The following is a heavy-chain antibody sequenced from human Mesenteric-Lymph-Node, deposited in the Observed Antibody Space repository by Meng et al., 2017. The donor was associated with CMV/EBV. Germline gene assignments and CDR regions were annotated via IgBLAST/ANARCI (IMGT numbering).Heavy chain of an antibody. CDR3: ARGRSMDV. CDR1: GFTFSDYY. CDR2: IKQDGSEK. J-gene: IGHJ6*02. V-gene: IGHV3-7*01. Sequence: GESLKISCAASGFTFSDYYMSWIRQAPGKGLEWVANIKQDGSEKYYVDSVKGRFTISRDNAKNSLYLQMNSLRAEDTAVYYCARGRSMDVWGQGTTVTVSS.